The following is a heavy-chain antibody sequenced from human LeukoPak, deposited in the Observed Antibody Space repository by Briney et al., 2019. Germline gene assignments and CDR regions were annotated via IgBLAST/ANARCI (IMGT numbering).Heavy chain of an antibody. CDR2: ISSSGSTI. Sequence: GGSLRLSCAASGFTFSSYEMNWVRQAPGKGLEWVSNISSSGSTIYYADSVKGRFTISRDNAKNSLYLQMNSLRAEDTAVYYCARRYCSGGSCYSFDYWGQGTLVTVSS. D-gene: IGHD2-15*01. CDR1: GFTFSSYE. J-gene: IGHJ4*02. CDR3: ARRYCSGGSCYSFDY. V-gene: IGHV3-48*03.